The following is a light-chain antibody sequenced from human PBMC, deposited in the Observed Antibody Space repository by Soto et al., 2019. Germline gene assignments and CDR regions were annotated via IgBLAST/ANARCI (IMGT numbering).Light chain of an antibody. Sequence: EIVMTQSPATRSVSPGERATLSCRASQSVSSNLAWYQQKPGQAPRLLIYGASTRATGIPARFSGIGSGTEFTLTISSLQSEDFAVYYCQQYNNWPPRTFGQGTRLEIK. V-gene: IGKV3-15*01. CDR3: QQYNNWPPRT. CDR2: GAS. CDR1: QSVSSN. J-gene: IGKJ5*01.